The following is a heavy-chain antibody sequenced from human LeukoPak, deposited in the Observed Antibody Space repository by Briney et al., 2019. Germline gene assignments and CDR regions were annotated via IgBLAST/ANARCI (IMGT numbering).Heavy chain of an antibody. V-gene: IGHV4-4*02. CDR2: VYHRGST. CDR1: GGSLSTDNW. J-gene: IGHJ4*02. Sequence: PSETLSLTCAVSGGSLSTDNWWTWVRQPPGKGLDWIGEVYHRGSTNYNPSLKSRVTISVDKSKNQFSLKLTSVTAADTALYYCAKRNYYDSTGYYHYWGQGTLVTVSS. D-gene: IGHD3-22*01. CDR3: AKRNYYDSTGYYHY.